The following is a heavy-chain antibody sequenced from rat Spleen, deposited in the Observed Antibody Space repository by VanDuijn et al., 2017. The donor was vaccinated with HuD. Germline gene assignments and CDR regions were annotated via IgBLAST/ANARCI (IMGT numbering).Heavy chain of an antibody. V-gene: IGHV5S23*01. J-gene: IGHJ2*01. CDR3: AKRGWYYFDY. CDR1: GFTFINYV. Sequence: VQLVESGGGLLQPGRSLKLSCTASGFTFINYVMAWVRQAPTKGLEWVASTTNSGGLTFYRDTVKGRFTISRDNAESTLYLQMDSLRSEDTATYYWAKRGWYYFDYWGQGVMVTVSS. CDR2: TTNSGGLT.